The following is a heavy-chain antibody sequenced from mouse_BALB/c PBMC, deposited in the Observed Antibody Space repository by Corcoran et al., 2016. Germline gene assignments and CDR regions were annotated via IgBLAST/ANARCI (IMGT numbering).Heavy chain of an antibody. Sequence: EVHLQQSGTALVKPGASVKLSCSASGFNITDTYMHWVKQRPEQGLGWIGRIDPANGNTKYDPKFQGKATITANTSSNTAYLQLSSLTSEDTAVYYCARDYGGYWGQGTTLTVSS. CDR2: IDPANGNT. V-gene: IGHV14-3*02. J-gene: IGHJ2*01. D-gene: IGHD1-1*01. CDR3: ARDYGGY. CDR1: GFNITDTY.